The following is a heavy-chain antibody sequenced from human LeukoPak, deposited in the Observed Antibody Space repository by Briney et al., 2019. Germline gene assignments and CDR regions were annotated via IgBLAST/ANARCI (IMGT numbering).Heavy chain of an antibody. J-gene: IGHJ4*02. V-gene: IGHV1-69*05. CDR1: GGTFSSYA. CDR3: ARERGPYYDSSGYYAYFDY. D-gene: IGHD3-22*01. CDR2: IIPIFGTA. Sequence: SVKVSCKASGGTFSSYAISWVRQAPGQGLEWMGGIIPIFGTANYAQKFQGRVTITTDESTSTAYMELSSLRSEDTAVYYCARERGPYYDSSGYYAYFDYWGQGTLVTVSS.